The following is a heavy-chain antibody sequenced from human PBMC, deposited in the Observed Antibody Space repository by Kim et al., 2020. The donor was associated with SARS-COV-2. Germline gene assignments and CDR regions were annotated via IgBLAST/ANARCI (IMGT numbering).Heavy chain of an antibody. Sequence: ASVKVSCKASGYTFSRYVMHWVRQAPGQRLEWMGWIDAGNGNTKYSQKLQGRVTFTRDTSASIAYMDLSSLGSEDTAVYFCARDLENYGDYVRLGYWGQGSLVTVSS. CDR1: GYTFSRYV. CDR2: IDAGNGNT. D-gene: IGHD4-17*01. CDR3: ARDLENYGDYVRLGY. V-gene: IGHV1-3*01. J-gene: IGHJ4*02.